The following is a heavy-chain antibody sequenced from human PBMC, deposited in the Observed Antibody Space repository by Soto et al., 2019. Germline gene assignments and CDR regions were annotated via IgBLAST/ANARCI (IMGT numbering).Heavy chain of an antibody. CDR1: GYSFTSYW. D-gene: IGHD6-13*01. Sequence: GESLKISCQGSGYSFTSYWIGWVRQMPGKGLEWMGIIYPGDSDTRYSPSFQGQVTISADKSIGTAYLQWSSLKASDTAMYYCARRGRDGAAAGLVGLWGQGTLVTVSS. CDR2: IYPGDSDT. V-gene: IGHV5-51*01. CDR3: ARRGRDGAAAGLVGL. J-gene: IGHJ4*02.